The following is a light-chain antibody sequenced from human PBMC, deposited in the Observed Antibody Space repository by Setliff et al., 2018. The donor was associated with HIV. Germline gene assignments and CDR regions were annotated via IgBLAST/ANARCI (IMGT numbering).Light chain of an antibody. CDR3: SSYSINNLYV. CDR1: SSDIGSSNF. Sequence: QSALTQPASVSGSPGQSIPISCTGTSSDIGSSNFVSWYQQHPGKAPKVMIYNVDKRPSGVSNRFSGSKSGNTASLTISGLQTEDEADYYCSSYSINNLYVFATGTKV. CDR2: NVD. J-gene: IGLJ1*01. V-gene: IGLV2-14*03.